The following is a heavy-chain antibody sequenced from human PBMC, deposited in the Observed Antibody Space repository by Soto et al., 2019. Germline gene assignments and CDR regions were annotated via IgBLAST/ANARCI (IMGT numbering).Heavy chain of an antibody. J-gene: IGHJ4*02. CDR3: ARGGLTTVPPLT. Sequence: QMQLQQWGAGLLKPSETPSLTCAVYGGSFSGYYYYWIRQPPGKGLEWIGEINRSGSTNYNPSLKSRVTISVDTSKNQFSLTLSSVTAADTAIYYCARGGLTTVPPLTWGQGTLVTVSS. V-gene: IGHV4-34*01. D-gene: IGHD4-17*01. CDR2: INRSGST. CDR1: GGSFSGYY.